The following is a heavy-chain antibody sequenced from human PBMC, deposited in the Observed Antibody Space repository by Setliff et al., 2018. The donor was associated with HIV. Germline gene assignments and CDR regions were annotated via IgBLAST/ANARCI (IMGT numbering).Heavy chain of an antibody. CDR1: GFTFSRHA. J-gene: IGHJ3*02. CDR2: IPSNSEYT. D-gene: IGHD3-10*01. Sequence: GGSLRLSCTASGFTFSRHAMTWVRQAPGKGLEWVSTIPSNSEYTIYADSVEGRFTISRDNNKNTLYLQMNSLRDEDRAVYYCARESSTVRGVIDIWGQGTMVTVSS. V-gene: IGHV3-23*01. CDR3: ARESSTVRGVIDI.